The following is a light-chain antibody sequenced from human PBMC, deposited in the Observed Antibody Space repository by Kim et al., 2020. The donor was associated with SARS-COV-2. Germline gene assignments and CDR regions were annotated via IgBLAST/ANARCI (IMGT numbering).Light chain of an antibody. Sequence: SPGERATLSCRASQSVSSSYLAWYQQKPGQAPRLLIYGASSRATGIPDRFSGSGSGTDFTLTISRLEPEDFAVYYCQQYGSSPPTFGQGTKLEI. CDR2: GAS. CDR3: QQYGSSPPT. CDR1: QSVSSSY. J-gene: IGKJ2*01. V-gene: IGKV3-20*01.